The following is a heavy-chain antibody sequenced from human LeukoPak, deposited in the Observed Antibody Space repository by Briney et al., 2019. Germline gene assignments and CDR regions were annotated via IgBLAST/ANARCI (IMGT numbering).Heavy chain of an antibody. CDR2: INPNSGGT. V-gene: IGHV1-2*02. D-gene: IGHD4-17*01. Sequence: ASVKVSCKASGGTFSSYAISWVRQAPGQGLEWMGWINPNSGGTNYAQKFQGRVTMTRDTSISTAYMELSRLRSDDTAVYYCARTTVTTSYYYYYYMDVWGKGTTVTISS. CDR3: ARTTVTTSYYYYYYMDV. CDR1: GGTFSSYA. J-gene: IGHJ6*03.